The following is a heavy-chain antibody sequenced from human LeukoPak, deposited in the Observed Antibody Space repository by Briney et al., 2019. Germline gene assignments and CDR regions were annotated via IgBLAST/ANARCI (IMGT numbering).Heavy chain of an antibody. CDR2: IYSGGST. CDR3: ARAQKYSYDAFDI. D-gene: IGHD4-11*01. J-gene: IGHJ3*02. Sequence: GGSLRLSCPASGFTVSSNYMSWVRQAPGKGLEWVSVIYSGGSTYYADSVKGRFTISRDNAKNSLYLQMNSLSAEDTAVYYCARAQKYSYDAFDIWGQGTMVTVSS. CDR1: GFTVSSNY. V-gene: IGHV3-66*01.